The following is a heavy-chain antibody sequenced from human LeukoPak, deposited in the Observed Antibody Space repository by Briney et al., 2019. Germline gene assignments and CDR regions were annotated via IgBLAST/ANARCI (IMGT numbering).Heavy chain of an antibody. CDR3: ARGPYGDKTFDY. D-gene: IGHD4-17*01. Sequence: KASQTLSLTCAVSGGSISSGGYSWSWIRQPPGQGLEWIGYIYHSGSTYYNPSLKSRVTISVDRSKNQFSLKLSSVTAADTAVYYCARGPYGDKTFDYWGQGTLVTVSS. CDR1: GGSISSGGYS. CDR2: IYHSGST. V-gene: IGHV4-30-2*01. J-gene: IGHJ4*02.